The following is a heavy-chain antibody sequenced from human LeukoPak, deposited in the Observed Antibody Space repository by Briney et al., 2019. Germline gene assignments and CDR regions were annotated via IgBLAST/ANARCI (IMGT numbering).Heavy chain of an antibody. D-gene: IGHD6-19*01. Sequence: SETLSLTCTVSGGSISSYYWNWIRQPPGKGLEWIGYIYYSGSTNYNPSLKSRVTISVDTSKNQFSLKLSSVTAADTAVYYCASSGYSSGGTIDYWGQGTLVTVSS. J-gene: IGHJ4*02. CDR2: IYYSGST. CDR3: ASSGYSSGGTIDY. CDR1: GGSISSYY. V-gene: IGHV4-59*01.